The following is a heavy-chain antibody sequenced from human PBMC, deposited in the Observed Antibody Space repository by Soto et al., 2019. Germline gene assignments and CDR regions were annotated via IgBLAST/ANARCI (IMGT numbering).Heavy chain of an antibody. V-gene: IGHV3-30*18. J-gene: IGHJ5*02. Sequence: QVQLVESGGGVVQPGRSLRLSCAASGFTFSTYGMFWVRQPPGKGLEWVSAIPSDGSNKYYADSVKGRFTISRDNSKNTLFLQMDSLRTEDTAVYYCAKDFHPSQSYALYHWFDPWGQGTLVTVSS. D-gene: IGHD3-16*01. CDR2: IPSDGSNK. CDR1: GFTFSTYG. CDR3: AKDFHPSQSYALYHWFDP.